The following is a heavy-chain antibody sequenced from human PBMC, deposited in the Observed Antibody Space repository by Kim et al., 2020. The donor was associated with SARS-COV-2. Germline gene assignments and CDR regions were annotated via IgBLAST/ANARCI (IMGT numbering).Heavy chain of an antibody. J-gene: IGHJ6*02. Sequence: SVKGRFTISRDNSKNTLYLQMNSLRAEDTAVYYCARAPNSGDYGPHGMDVWGQGTTVTVSS. V-gene: IGHV3-53*01. CDR3: ARAPNSGDYGPHGMDV. D-gene: IGHD4-17*01.